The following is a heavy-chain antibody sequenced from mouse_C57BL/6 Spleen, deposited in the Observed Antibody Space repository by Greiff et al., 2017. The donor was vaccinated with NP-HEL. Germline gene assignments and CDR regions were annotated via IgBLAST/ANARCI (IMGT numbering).Heavy chain of an antibody. V-gene: IGHV3-6*01. Sequence: DVQLQESGPGLVKPSQSLSLTCSVTGYSITSGYYWNWIRQFPGNKLEWMGYISYDGSNNYNPSLKNRISITRDTSKNQFFLKLNSVTTEDTATYYCARANYYAMDYWGQGTSVTVSS. CDR2: ISYDGSN. CDR1: GYSITSGYY. CDR3: ARANYYAMDY. J-gene: IGHJ4*01.